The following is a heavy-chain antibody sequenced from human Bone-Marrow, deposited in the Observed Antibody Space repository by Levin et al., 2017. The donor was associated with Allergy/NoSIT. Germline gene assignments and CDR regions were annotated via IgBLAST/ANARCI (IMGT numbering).Heavy chain of an antibody. J-gene: IGHJ4*02. Sequence: SQTLSLTCTVSGASISSGDYYWSWIRQPPGKGLEWIGYIYYSGSTFYNPSLKSRITISVDTSKNQFSLKLSSVTAADTAVYYCARDTAVATYSLGSFDFWGQGILVTVSS. V-gene: IGHV4-30-4*01. D-gene: IGHD5-18*01. CDR3: ARDTAVATYSLGSFDF. CDR2: IYYSGST. CDR1: GASISSGDYY.